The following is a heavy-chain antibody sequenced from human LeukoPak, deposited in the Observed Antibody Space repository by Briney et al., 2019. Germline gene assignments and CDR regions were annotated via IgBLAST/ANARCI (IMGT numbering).Heavy chain of an antibody. V-gene: IGHV3-30*04. CDR3: SRGAARIVEVASIIAFEY. Sequence: GGSLRLSCAASGFTLRSYAMHWVRQAPGKGLEWVAVISYDGTNKYYADSVKGRFTISRDNSQNTLYLQMNSLRAEDTAVYYCSRGAARIVEVASIIAFEYWGQGTLVTVSS. CDR2: ISYDGTNK. CDR1: GFTLRSYA. D-gene: IGHD5-24*01. J-gene: IGHJ4*02.